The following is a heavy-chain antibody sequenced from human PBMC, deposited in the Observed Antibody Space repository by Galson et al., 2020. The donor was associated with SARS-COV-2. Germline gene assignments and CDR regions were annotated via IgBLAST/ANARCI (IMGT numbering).Heavy chain of an antibody. CDR3: ARAALGVYGGADY. V-gene: IGHV3-7*03. D-gene: IGHD4-17*01. CDR2: IKQDGSEK. J-gene: IGHJ4*01. Sequence: GGSLRLSCAASGFTFSSYWMSWVRQAPGKGLEWVANIKQDGSEKYYVDSVKGRFTISRDNAKNSLYLQMNSLRAEDTAVYYCARAALGVYGGADYWGHGTLGTVSS. CDR1: GFTFSSYW.